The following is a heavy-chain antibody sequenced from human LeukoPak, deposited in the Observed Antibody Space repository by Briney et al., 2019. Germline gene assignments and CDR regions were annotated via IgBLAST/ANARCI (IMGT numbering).Heavy chain of an antibody. D-gene: IGHD6-13*01. CDR2: ISWNSGSI. J-gene: IGHJ4*02. CDR1: GFTFDDYA. Sequence: GGSLRLSCAASGFTFDDYAMHWVRQAPGKGLEWVSGISWNSGSIGYADSVKGRFTISRDNAKTSLYLQMNSLRAEDTALYYCAKDRVAAAGSAIGGNWGQGTLVTVSS. CDR3: AKDRVAAAGSAIGGN. V-gene: IGHV3-9*01.